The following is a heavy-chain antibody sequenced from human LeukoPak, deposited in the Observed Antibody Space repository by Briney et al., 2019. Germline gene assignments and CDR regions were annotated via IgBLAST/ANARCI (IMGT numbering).Heavy chain of an antibody. Sequence: GGSLRLSCAASGLTFSSYWMSWVRQAPGKGLEWVANIKQDGKEKYYVDSVKGRFTISRDDVKNMLYLQMNSLRVEDTGLYYCSTVEHFWGQGTLVTVSS. D-gene: IGHD1-1*01. J-gene: IGHJ4*02. CDR1: GLTFSSYW. CDR3: STVEHF. V-gene: IGHV3-7*01. CDR2: IKQDGKEK.